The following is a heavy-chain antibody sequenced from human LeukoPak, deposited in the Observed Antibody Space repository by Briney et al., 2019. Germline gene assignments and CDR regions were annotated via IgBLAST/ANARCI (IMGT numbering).Heavy chain of an antibody. CDR2: IKQDGNEK. D-gene: IGHD3-3*02. Sequence: GGSLRLSCAASGFTFSSYGMHWVRQAPGKGLEWVASIKQDGNEKYYVDSVKGRFTISRDNARNSLYLQMSNLRADDTAVYYCARDGAFRIYDYWGQGTLVTVSS. J-gene: IGHJ4*02. CDR3: ARDGAFRIYDY. CDR1: GFTFSSYG. V-gene: IGHV3-7*01.